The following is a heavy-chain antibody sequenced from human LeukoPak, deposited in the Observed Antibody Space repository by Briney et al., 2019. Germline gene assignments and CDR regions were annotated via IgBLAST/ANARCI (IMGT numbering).Heavy chain of an antibody. J-gene: IGHJ4*02. V-gene: IGHV3-20*04. Sequence: GGSLRLSCAASGFTFDDYGMSWVRQAPGKGLEWVSGINWNGGSTGYADSVKGRFTISRDNAKNSLYLQMNSLRAEDTALYYCARDRGGNYGDYECVYWGRGTLVTVSS. D-gene: IGHD4-17*01. CDR2: INWNGGST. CDR3: ARDRGGNYGDYECVY. CDR1: GFTFDDYG.